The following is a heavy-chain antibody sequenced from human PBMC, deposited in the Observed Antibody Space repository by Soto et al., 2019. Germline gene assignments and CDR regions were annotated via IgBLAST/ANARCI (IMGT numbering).Heavy chain of an antibody. CDR1: GGTFSSYA. D-gene: IGHD6-6*01. J-gene: IGHJ6*02. Sequence: SVKVSCKASGGTFSSYAISWVRQAPGQGLEWMGGIIPIFGTANYAQKFQGRVTITADESTSTAYMELSSLRSEDTAVYYCARDLSIAATSDYYYGMDVWGQGTTVTVSS. CDR2: IIPIFGTA. V-gene: IGHV1-69*13. CDR3: ARDLSIAATSDYYYGMDV.